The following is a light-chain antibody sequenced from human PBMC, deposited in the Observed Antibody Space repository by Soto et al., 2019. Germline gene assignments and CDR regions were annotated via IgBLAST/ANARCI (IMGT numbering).Light chain of an antibody. J-gene: IGKJ5*01. CDR2: GAS. CDR3: QQRSNWPIT. CDR1: ESISSSY. Sequence: EILLTQSPATLSLSPGERSTLSGRSTESISSSYLAWYQQKPGQAPRLLIYGASSRATGIPDRFSGSGSGTDFTLTISRLEPEDFAVYYCQQRSNWPITFGQGTRLEIK. V-gene: IGKV3D-20*02.